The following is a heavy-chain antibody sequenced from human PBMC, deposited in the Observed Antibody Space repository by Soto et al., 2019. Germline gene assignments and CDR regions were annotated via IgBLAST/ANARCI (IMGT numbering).Heavy chain of an antibody. CDR3: ARGTYYYDSSGYYSFDY. Sequence: EVQLVQSGAEVKKPGESLRISCKGSGYSFTSYWISWVRQMPGKGLEWMGRIDPSDSYTNYSPSFQGHATISADKSISTAYLQWGSLKASDTAMYYCARGTYYYDSSGYYSFDYWGQGTLVTVSS. D-gene: IGHD3-22*01. CDR1: GYSFTSYW. J-gene: IGHJ4*02. V-gene: IGHV5-10-1*01. CDR2: IDPSDSYT.